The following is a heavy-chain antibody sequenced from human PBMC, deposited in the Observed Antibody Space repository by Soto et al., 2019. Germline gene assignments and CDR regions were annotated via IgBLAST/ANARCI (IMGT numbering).Heavy chain of an antibody. Sequence: ASVKVSCKASGGTFSSYAISWVRQAPGQGLEWMGGIIPIFGTANYAQKFQGRVTITADESTSTAYMELSSLRSEDTAVYYCARVDTAMDYYYYGMDVWGQGTTVTVSS. V-gene: IGHV1-69*13. CDR1: GGTFSSYA. J-gene: IGHJ6*02. CDR2: IIPIFGTA. CDR3: ARVDTAMDYYYYGMDV. D-gene: IGHD5-18*01.